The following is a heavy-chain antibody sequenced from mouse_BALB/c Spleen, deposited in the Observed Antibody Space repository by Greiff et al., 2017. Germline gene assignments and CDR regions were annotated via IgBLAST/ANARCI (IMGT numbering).Heavy chain of an antibody. Sequence: VQLQQSGPELVKPGASVKISCKASGYSFTGYYMHWVKQSHVKSLEWIGRINPYNGATSYNQNFKDKASLTVDKSSSTAYMELHSLTSEDSAVYYCARGRSSFDYWGQGTTLTVSS. J-gene: IGHJ2*01. D-gene: IGHD1-1*01. CDR3: ARGRSSFDY. CDR1: GYSFTGYY. CDR2: INPYNGAT. V-gene: IGHV1-26*01.